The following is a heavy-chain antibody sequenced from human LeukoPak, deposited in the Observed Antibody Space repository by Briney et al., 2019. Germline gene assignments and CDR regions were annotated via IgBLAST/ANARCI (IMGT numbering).Heavy chain of an antibody. Sequence: ASVKVSCKASGGTLSSYAISWVRQAPGQGLEWNGGIIPIFGTANYAQKFQGRVTITADESTSTVYMEISSLRSEDTAVYYCARDNGYYGSGSYSFDYWGQGTLVTVSS. CDR3: ARDNGYYGSGSYSFDY. J-gene: IGHJ4*02. CDR1: GGTLSSYA. V-gene: IGHV1-69*13. CDR2: IIPIFGTA. D-gene: IGHD3-10*01.